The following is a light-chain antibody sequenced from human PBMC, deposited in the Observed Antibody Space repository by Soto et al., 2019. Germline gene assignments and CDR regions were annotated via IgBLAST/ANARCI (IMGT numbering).Light chain of an antibody. CDR1: QSVSSN. Sequence: EIVMTQSPATLSVSPGERATLSCRASQSVSSNLAWYQQKPGQAPRLLMYGASTRATGIPARFSGSGSGTEFTLTISSLKSEDFAVYYCQQYTSWTFGQGTKVEIK. CDR3: QQYTSWT. CDR2: GAS. V-gene: IGKV3-15*01. J-gene: IGKJ1*01.